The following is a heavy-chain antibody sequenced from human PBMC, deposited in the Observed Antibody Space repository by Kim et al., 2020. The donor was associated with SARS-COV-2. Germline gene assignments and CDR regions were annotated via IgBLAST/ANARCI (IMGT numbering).Heavy chain of an antibody. CDR3: ARDSGYYYDSSGYYYYYGMDV. D-gene: IGHD3-22*01. CDR2: IYTSGST. Sequence: SETLSLTCTVSGGSISSYYWSWIRQPAGKGLEWIGRIYTSGSTNYNPSLKSRVTMSVDTSKNQFSLKLSSVTAADTAVYYCARDSGYYYDSSGYYYYYGMDVWGQGTTVTVSS. J-gene: IGHJ6*02. CDR1: GGSISSYY. V-gene: IGHV4-4*07.